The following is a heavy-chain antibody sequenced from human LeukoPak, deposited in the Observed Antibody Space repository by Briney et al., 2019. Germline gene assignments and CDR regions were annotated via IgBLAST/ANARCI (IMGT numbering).Heavy chain of an antibody. CDR3: ARLTYFDWLSPSYFDY. J-gene: IGHJ4*02. CDR1: GGSISSYY. V-gene: IGHV4-59*08. Sequence: SETLSLTCTVSGGSISSYYWSWIRQPPGKGLEWIGYIYYSGSTNYNPSLKGRVTMSVDTSKNQFSLKLSSVTAADTAVYYCARLTYFDWLSPSYFDYWGQGTLVTVSS. CDR2: IYYSGST. D-gene: IGHD3-9*01.